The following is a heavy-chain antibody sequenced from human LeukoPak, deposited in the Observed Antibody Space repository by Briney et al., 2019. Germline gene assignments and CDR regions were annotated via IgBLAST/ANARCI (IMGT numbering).Heavy chain of an antibody. Sequence: GGSQRLSCAASGFTFDDYAMQWVRHAPGKGLEWVSLISGDGGSTYYADSVKGRFTISRDNSKNSLYLQMNSLRTEDTALYYCAKSLTGQCLGDYSCPGTLVTVSS. CDR1: GFTFDDYA. V-gene: IGHV3-43*02. D-gene: IGHD3-9*01. CDR2: ISGDGGST. J-gene: IGHJ4*02. CDR3: AKSLTGQCLGDY.